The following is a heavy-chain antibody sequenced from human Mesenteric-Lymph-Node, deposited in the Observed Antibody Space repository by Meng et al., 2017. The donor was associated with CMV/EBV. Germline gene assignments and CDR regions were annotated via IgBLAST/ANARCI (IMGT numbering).Heavy chain of an antibody. Sequence: LACAGSGDSISSHYWWSWVRQAPGKGLEWIGEISHSGSTKYKSSLQSRVTISVDKTKNHFSLRLTSVTAADTGVYFCARSPGWWFLDYWGQGTLVTVSS. J-gene: IGHJ4*02. CDR1: GDSISSHYW. V-gene: IGHV4-4*01. CDR3: ARSPGWWFLDY. D-gene: IGHD2-15*01. CDR2: ISHSGST.